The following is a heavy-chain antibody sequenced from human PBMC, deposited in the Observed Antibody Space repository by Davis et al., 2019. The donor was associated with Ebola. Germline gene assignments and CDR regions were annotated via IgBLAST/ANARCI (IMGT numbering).Heavy chain of an antibody. CDR2: IKQDGSEK. CDR3: ARDLVYGGNAFFDY. D-gene: IGHD4-23*01. V-gene: IGHV3-7*03. J-gene: IGHJ4*02. Sequence: PGGSLRLSCAASGFTFSDYYMSWIRQAPGKGLEWVANIKQDGSEKQYVDSVKGRFTISRDNAENSLYLQMSSLRADDTAMYYCARDLVYGGNAFFDYWGQGTLVSVSS. CDR1: GFTFSDYY.